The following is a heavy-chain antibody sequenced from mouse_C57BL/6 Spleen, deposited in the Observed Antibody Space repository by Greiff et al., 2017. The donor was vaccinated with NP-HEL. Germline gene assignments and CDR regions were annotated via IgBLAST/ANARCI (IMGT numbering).Heavy chain of an antibody. V-gene: IGHV1-52*01. J-gene: IGHJ2*01. CDR2: IDPSDSET. Sequence: VQLQQSGAELVRPGSSVKLSCKASGYTFTSYWMHWVKQRPIQGLEWIGNIDPSDSETHYNQKFKDKATLTVDKSSSTAYMQLSSLTSEDSAVYYCAREDYYGSSPGYWGQGTTLTVSS. D-gene: IGHD1-1*01. CDR3: AREDYYGSSPGY. CDR1: GYTFTSYW.